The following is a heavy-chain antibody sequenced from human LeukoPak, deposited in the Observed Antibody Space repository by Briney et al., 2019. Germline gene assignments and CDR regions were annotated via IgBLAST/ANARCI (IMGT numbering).Heavy chain of an antibody. Sequence: SETLFLTCAVYGGSFSGYYWSWIRQPPGKGLEWIGEINHSGSTNYNPSLKSRVTISVDTSKNQFSLKLSSVTAADTAVYYCARGRLTMVRGVTSLRYYYMDVWGKGTTVTVSS. V-gene: IGHV4-34*01. CDR3: ARGRLTMVRGVTSLRYYYMDV. J-gene: IGHJ6*03. D-gene: IGHD3-10*01. CDR1: GGSFSGYY. CDR2: INHSGST.